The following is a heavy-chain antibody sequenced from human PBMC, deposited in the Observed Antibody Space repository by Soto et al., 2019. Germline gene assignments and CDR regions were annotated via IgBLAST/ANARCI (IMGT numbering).Heavy chain of an antibody. CDR3: VKDTVSGGTGGAWFDH. V-gene: IGHV3-23*01. D-gene: IGHD2-8*02. CDR2: MSGNGGRI. J-gene: IGHJ5*02. CDR1: GFTFSNYA. Sequence: EVQLLESGGGLVQPGGSLRLSCAVSGFTFSNYAMTWVRQAPGKGLEWVSVMSGNGGRILYADSVKGRFTISRDKSKNSLYLQMNSQRLEATAVSYCVKDTVSGGTGGAWFDHWGQGTLVTVSS.